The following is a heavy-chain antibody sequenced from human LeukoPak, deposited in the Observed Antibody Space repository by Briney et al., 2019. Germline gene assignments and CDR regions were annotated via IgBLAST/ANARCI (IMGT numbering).Heavy chain of an antibody. D-gene: IGHD5-24*01. CDR3: ARDSGDGYNFFDDY. CDR2: INPDSGGT. V-gene: IGHV1-2*02. J-gene: IGHJ4*02. CDR1: GYTFTGYY. Sequence: ASVKVSCKASGYTFTGYYMHWVRQAPGHGLEWMGWINPDSGGTNYAQKFQGRVTMTRDTSISTAYMELSRLRSDDTAVYYCARDSGDGYNFFDDYWGQGTLVTVSS.